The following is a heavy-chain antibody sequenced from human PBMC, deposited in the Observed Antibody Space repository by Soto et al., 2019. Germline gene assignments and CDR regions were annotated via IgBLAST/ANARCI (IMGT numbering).Heavy chain of an antibody. Sequence: SESLSLAGPVSGASVPSGEFYWSWLRPPPGKGLEWIGYIYYSGNTNYSPSLKSRVAISLDTSHNRFSLKLSSVTAADTAVYFCARIPVGTYVTYRFDPWGQGTLVTVSS. CDR1: GASVPSGEFY. D-gene: IGHD2-21*02. CDR2: IYYSGNT. J-gene: IGHJ5*01. CDR3: ARIPVGTYVTYRFDP. V-gene: IGHV4-61*08.